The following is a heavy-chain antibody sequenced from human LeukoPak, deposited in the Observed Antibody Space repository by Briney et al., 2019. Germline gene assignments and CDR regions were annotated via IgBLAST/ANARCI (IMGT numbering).Heavy chain of an antibody. J-gene: IGHJ4*02. CDR1: GFTFSSSA. V-gene: IGHV3-23*01. CDR3: AKDVRDYYGTGTLNFDS. Sequence: PGGSLRLSCAASGFTFSSSAMSWVRQAPGKGLEWVSAISRLAGSTAYADSVNGRFTISRDNSQNTLFLQMNSLRVDDTAMYYCAKDVRDYYGTGTLNFDSWGQGTLVSVSS. CDR2: ISRLAGST. D-gene: IGHD3-10*01.